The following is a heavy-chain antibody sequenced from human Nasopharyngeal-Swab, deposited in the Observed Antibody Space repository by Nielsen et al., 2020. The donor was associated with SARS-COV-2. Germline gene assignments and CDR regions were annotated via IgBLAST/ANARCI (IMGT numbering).Heavy chain of an antibody. Sequence: GESLKISCATSGFTFTSFPMHWVRQGPDKGLERVAVISYDVDKTFYADSVKGRFTVSRDNAKNTLYLQMVNLRVEDTAVYYCARGASFGAVSDAMDVWGQGTTVTVSS. CDR3: ARGASFGAVSDAMDV. J-gene: IGHJ6*02. D-gene: IGHD3-10*01. CDR2: ISYDVDKT. V-gene: IGHV3-30-3*01. CDR1: GFTFTSFP.